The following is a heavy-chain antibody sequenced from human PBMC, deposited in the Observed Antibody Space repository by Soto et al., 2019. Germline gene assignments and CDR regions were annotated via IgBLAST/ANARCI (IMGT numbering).Heavy chain of an antibody. V-gene: IGHV3-23*01. CDR2: ISASGGSI. Sequence: PVGSLRLSCVASGFTFGTSDMSWVRQAPGKGLEWVSSISASGGSIYHADSVKGRFTISRDNSKYALYLQMNSLRAEDTAVYYCAKVAGWSSSSKVGRFDHWGQGTQVTVSS. CDR1: GFTFGTSD. CDR3: AKVAGWSSSSKVGRFDH. J-gene: IGHJ4*02. D-gene: IGHD6-6*01.